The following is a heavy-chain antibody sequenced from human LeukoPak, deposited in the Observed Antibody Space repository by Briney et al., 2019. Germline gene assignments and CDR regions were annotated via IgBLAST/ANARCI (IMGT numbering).Heavy chain of an antibody. CDR1: GFTFSSYA. CDR2: ISGGGGGT. D-gene: IGHD3-9*01. J-gene: IGHJ4*02. CDR3: AKAHDILTGYFDY. Sequence: GESLRLSCAASGFTFSSYAMAWVRQAPGKGLEWVSTISGGGGGTYYADSVKGRFTISRDNSKNTLYLQMNSLRAEDTAVYYCAKAHDILTGYFDYWGQGTLVTVSS. V-gene: IGHV3-23*01.